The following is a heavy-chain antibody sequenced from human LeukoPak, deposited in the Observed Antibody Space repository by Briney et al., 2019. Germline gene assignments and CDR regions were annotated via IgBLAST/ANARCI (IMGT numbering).Heavy chain of an antibody. D-gene: IGHD5-18*01. CDR3: ARDAAQGYSYGLIGGGH. J-gene: IGHJ4*02. CDR1: GFTFSSYW. Sequence: GGSLRLSCAASGFTFSSYWMHWVRQAPGKGLVWVSRINSDGSSTSYADSVKGRFTISRDNAKNTLYLQMNSLRAEDTAVYYCARDAAQGYSYGLIGGGHWGRGTLVTVSS. V-gene: IGHV3-74*01. CDR2: INSDGSST.